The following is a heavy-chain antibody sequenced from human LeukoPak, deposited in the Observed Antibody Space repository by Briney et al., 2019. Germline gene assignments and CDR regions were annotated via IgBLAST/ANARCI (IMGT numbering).Heavy chain of an antibody. Sequence: GGSLRLSCAASGFTFSSNYMSWVRQAPGKGLEWVSVIYSGGSTYYADSVKGRFTISRDNSKNTLYLQMNSLRAEDTAVYYCAREYQVVGATSWYFDYWGQGTLVTVSS. V-gene: IGHV3-53*01. CDR3: AREYQVVGATSWYFDY. CDR2: IYSGGST. J-gene: IGHJ4*02. D-gene: IGHD1-26*01. CDR1: GFTFSSNY.